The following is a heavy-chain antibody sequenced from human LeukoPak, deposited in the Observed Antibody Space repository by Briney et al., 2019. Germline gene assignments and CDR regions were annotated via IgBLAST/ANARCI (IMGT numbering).Heavy chain of an antibody. CDR3: ARSGYSHSWDY. CDR1: GFTFRSYW. CDR2: IKEDGGEI. J-gene: IGHJ4*02. Sequence: GGSLRLSCTASGFTFRSYWMSWVRQAPGKGLKWVANIKEDGGEIHFVDSMKGRFTISRDNAKNSLYLQMNSLRGDDTAVYYCARSGYSHSWDYWGQGTLVIVSS. V-gene: IGHV3-7*03. D-gene: IGHD1-26*01.